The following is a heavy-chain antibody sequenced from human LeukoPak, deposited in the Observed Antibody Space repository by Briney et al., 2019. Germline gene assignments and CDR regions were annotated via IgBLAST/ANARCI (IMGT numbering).Heavy chain of an antibody. D-gene: IGHD3-10*01. CDR3: ARVEEGYGSGRRGNFYYYYMDV. CDR2: VHYSGST. V-gene: IGHV4-61*01. J-gene: IGHJ6*03. CDR1: GGSISSGSYY. Sequence: SQTLSLTCTVSGGSISSGSYYWSWIRQPPGKGLEWIGYVHYSGSTNYKPSLKSRVTISVDTSKNQFSLKLSSVTAADTAVYYCARVEEGYGSGRRGNFYYYYMDVWGRGTTVTISS.